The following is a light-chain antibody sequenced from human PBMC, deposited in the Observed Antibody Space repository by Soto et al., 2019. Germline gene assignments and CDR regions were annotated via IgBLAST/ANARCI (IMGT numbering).Light chain of an antibody. CDR2: VAS. V-gene: IGKV3-20*01. CDR1: QSVSSSY. J-gene: IGKJ2*01. Sequence: EIVLTQSPGTLYLSPGERATLSCRASQSVSSSYLAWYQQKPGQAPRLLIYVASSRATGIPDRFSGSGSGTDFTLTISRLEPEESAVYYCQQYGSSPYTFGQGTKLEIK. CDR3: QQYGSSPYT.